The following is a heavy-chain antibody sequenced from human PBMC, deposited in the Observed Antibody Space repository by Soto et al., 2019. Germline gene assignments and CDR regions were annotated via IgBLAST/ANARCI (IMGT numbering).Heavy chain of an antibody. D-gene: IGHD5-12*01. CDR3: ARVGQSGYVIY. Sequence: EVQLVESGGGLVQPGGSLRLSFAASGFTFSSYYMSWVRQAPGKGLEWVANMNQDGSEKYYVDSVKGRFTISRDNAENSLYLQMNSLRAEDTAVYYCARVGQSGYVIYWGQGTLVTVSS. J-gene: IGHJ4*02. CDR2: MNQDGSEK. V-gene: IGHV3-7*01. CDR1: GFTFSSYY.